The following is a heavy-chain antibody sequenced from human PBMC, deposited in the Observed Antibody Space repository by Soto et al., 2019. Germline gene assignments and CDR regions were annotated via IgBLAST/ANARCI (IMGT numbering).Heavy chain of an antibody. CDR2: INHSGST. D-gene: IGHD2-2*01. CDR1: GGSFSGYY. V-gene: IGHV4-34*01. J-gene: IGHJ3*02. CDR3: ARGECSSNYCFTRWALDI. Sequence: PSETLSLTCAVYGGSFSGYYWTWIRQIPGKGLEWIGEINHSGSTNYNPSLKSRVSISADTSKKQFSLNLTSVTAADTAVYYCARGECSSNYCFTRWALDIWGQGTVVTVSS.